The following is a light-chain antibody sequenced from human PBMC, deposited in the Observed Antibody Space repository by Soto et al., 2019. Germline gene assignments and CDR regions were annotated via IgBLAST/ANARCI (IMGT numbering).Light chain of an antibody. V-gene: IGKV2-24*01. CDR3: MQATESST. CDR1: QSLVHIDGNTY. J-gene: IGKJ2*01. Sequence: DIVLTQTRLSSPVTLGQPASISCRSSQSLVHIDGNTYFNWLQQRPGQPPRLLIYKISNRFPGVPDRFSGSGAGTDFTLKISRVEAGDVGVDYCMQATESSTFGQGTRLESK. CDR2: KIS.